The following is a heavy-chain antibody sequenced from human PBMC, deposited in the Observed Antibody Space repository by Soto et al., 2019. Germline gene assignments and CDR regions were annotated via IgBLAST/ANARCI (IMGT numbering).Heavy chain of an antibody. J-gene: IGHJ5*02. CDR1: GYSFTSYW. Sequence: GESLKISCKGSGYSFTSYWISWVRQMPGKGLEWMGRIDPSDSYTNYSPSFQGHVTISADKSISTAYLQWSSLKASDTAMYYCARTGLNGNRRANWFDPWGQGTLVTVSS. D-gene: IGHD1-20*01. CDR2: IDPSDSYT. CDR3: ARTGLNGNRRANWFDP. V-gene: IGHV5-10-1*01.